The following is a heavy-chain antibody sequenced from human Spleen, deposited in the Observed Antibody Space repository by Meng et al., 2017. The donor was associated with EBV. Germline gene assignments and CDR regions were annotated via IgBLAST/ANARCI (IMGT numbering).Heavy chain of an antibody. J-gene: IGHJ5*02. CDR1: GYTFTDYH. CDR3: ARELENSGSYFNDNWFDP. V-gene: IGHV1-2*06. CDR2: INPNSGGT. D-gene: IGHD3-10*01. Sequence: QVQLVRSGAEVKSPGASVKVSCKASGYTFTDYHMHWVRQAPGQGLEWMGRINPNSGGTNYAQKFQGRVTMTGDKSISTAYMDLSRLRSDDTAVYYCARELENSGSYFNDNWFDPWGQGTLVTVSS.